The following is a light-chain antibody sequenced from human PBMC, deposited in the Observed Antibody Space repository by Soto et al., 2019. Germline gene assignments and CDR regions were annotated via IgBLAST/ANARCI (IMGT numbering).Light chain of an antibody. Sequence: QSALTQPPSASGSPGQSVTISCTGTSSDVGRYNYVSWYQQHPGKAPKLMIYQVTNRPSGVSNRFSGSRSGNTASLTISGLQAEDEADYYCSSYTDSSNYVFGTGTKVTVL. V-gene: IGLV2-14*01. J-gene: IGLJ1*01. CDR3: SSYTDSSNYV. CDR1: SSDVGRYNY. CDR2: QVT.